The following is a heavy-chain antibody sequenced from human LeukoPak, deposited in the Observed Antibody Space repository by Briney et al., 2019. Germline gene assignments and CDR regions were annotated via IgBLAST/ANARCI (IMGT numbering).Heavy chain of an antibody. J-gene: IGHJ4*02. V-gene: IGHV3-23*01. CDR2: ISGSGGST. Sequence: GGSLRLSCAASGFTFSSYAMSWVRQAPGKGPEWVSAISGSGGSTYYADSVKGRFTISRDNSKNTLYLQMNSLRAEDTAVYYCAKGTFDYGEHYFDYWGQGTLVTVSS. CDR3: AKGTFDYGEHYFDY. D-gene: IGHD4-17*01. CDR1: GFTFSSYA.